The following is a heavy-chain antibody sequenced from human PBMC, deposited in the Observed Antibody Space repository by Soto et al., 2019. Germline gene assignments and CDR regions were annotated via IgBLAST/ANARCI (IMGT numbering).Heavy chain of an antibody. CDR3: ATRITVFGLLIPPFDP. J-gene: IGHJ5*02. D-gene: IGHD3-3*01. Sequence: SETLSLTCAVYGGSVNGYYWNWIRQPPGQGLEWIGELNHTGGTHYNPSLKSRVTMSVDTSKNQFSLRLSSVTAADTAIYYCATRITVFGLLIPPFDPWGQGTQVTVSS. CDR1: GGSVNGYY. V-gene: IGHV4-34*01. CDR2: LNHTGGT.